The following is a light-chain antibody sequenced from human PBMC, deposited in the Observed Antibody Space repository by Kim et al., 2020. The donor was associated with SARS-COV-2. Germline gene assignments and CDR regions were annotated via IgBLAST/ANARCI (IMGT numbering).Light chain of an antibody. CDR1: QSSDRW. CDR3: QQYSTYSYS. CDR2: DAT. V-gene: IGKV1-5*01. J-gene: IGKJ2*03. Sequence: SASIGDRVSITWRASQSSDRWLAWYQQRPGKAPKLLIYDATDLKSGVPSRFSGRGSGTEFTLTITSLQPDDFGTYYCQQYSTYSYSLGQGTKLEI.